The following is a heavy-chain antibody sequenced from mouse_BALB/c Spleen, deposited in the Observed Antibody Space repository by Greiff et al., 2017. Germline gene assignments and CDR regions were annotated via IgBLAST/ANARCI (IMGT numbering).Heavy chain of an antibody. CDR3: VRDYDGGCAY. J-gene: IGHJ3*01. CDR2: IRSKSNNYAT. V-gene: IGHV10S3*01. CDR1: GFTFNTNA. Sequence: EVKLVETGGGLVQPKGSLKLSCAASGFTFNTNAMNWVRQAPGKGLEWVARIRSKSNNYATYYADSVKDRFTISRDDSQSMLYLQMNNLKTEDTAMYYCVRDYDGGCAYWGQGTLVTVSA. D-gene: IGHD2-12*01.